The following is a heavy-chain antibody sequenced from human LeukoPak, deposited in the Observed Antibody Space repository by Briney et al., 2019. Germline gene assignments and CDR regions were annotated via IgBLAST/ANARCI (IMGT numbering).Heavy chain of an antibody. D-gene: IGHD3-3*01. CDR3: ARGAHIRTYDRDNWFDP. CDR1: GGSFSSYA. CDR2: IIPIFGTA. V-gene: IGHV1-69*13. J-gene: IGHJ5*02. Sequence: SVKVSCKASGGSFSSYAISWVRQAPGQGLEWMGRIIPIFGTANYAQRLQGRVTITADESTSTAYMELSSLRSEDTAMYYCARGAHIRTYDRDNWFDPWGQGTLVTVSS.